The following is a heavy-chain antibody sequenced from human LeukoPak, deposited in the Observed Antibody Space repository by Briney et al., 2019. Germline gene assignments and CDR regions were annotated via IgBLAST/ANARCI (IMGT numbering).Heavy chain of an antibody. CDR3: ARVGPFFDY. CDR1: GGSISSSSYY. CDR2: IYYSGST. V-gene: IGHV4-39*01. Sequence: SETLSLTCTVSGGSISSSSYYWGWIRQPPGKGLEWIGSIYYSGSTYYNPSLKSRVTISVDTSKNQFSLRLSPVTAADTAVYYCARVGPFFDYWGQGTLVTVSS. J-gene: IGHJ4*02.